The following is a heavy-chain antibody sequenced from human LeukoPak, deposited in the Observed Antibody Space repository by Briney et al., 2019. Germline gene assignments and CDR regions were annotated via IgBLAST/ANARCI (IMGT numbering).Heavy chain of an antibody. J-gene: IGHJ4*02. D-gene: IGHD5-18*01. CDR3: ARLIEGYSYGLYYFDY. CDR2: IYYSGST. V-gene: IGHV4-39*07. Sequence: SETLSLTCTVPGGSISSSSYYWGWIRQPPGKGLEWIGSIYYSGSTYYNPSLKSRVTVSVDTSKNQFSLKLSSVTAADTAVYYCARLIEGYSYGLYYFDYWGQGTLVTVSS. CDR1: GGSISSSSYY.